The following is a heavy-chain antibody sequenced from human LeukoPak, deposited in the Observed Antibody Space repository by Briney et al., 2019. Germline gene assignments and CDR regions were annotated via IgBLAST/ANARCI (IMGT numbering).Heavy chain of an antibody. J-gene: IGHJ5*02. CDR3: ARSITMIVVVYQP. CDR2: ISYSGST. V-gene: IGHV4-39*01. Sequence: SSETLSLTCTVSGGSISSSSNFWGWIRQPPGKGLEWIGSISYSGSTYYNPSLKSRVTISVDTSKNQFSLKLSSVTAADTAVYYCARSITMIVVVYQPWGQGTLVTVSS. D-gene: IGHD3-22*01. CDR1: GGSISSSSNF.